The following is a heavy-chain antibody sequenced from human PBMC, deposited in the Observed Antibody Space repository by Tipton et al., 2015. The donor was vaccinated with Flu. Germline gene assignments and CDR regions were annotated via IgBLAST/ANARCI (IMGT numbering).Heavy chain of an antibody. D-gene: IGHD6-19*01. CDR2: ITGSGGST. CDR3: AKHFPSLKITVAGTGFFDF. Sequence: SLRLSCAASGFTFTNYAMSWVRQAPGKGLEWVSAITGSGGSTHYADSVKGRFTISRDNSKNTLYLQMNNLGAEDTAVYYCAKHFPSLKITVAGTGFFDFWGQGTLVTVSS. CDR1: GFTFTNYA. J-gene: IGHJ4*02. V-gene: IGHV3-23*01.